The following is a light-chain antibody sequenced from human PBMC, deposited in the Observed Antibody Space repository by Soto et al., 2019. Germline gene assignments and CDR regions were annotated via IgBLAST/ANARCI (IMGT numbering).Light chain of an antibody. CDR3: QSYDSSLYVV. Sequence: QSVLTQPPSVSGAPGQRVTISCTGSSSNIGAGYDVHWYQQLPGAGPKLLIYGSTNRPSGVPDRFSGSKSGTSASLAITGLQAEDEADYYCQSYDSSLYVVFGGGTKLTVL. J-gene: IGLJ2*01. CDR1: SSNIGAGYD. V-gene: IGLV1-40*01. CDR2: GST.